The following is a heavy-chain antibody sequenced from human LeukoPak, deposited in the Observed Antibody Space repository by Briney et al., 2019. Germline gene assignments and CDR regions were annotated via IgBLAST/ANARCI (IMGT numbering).Heavy chain of an antibody. CDR2: ISSSGSTI. CDR3: ARERADILTGYYITLFDY. D-gene: IGHD3-9*01. V-gene: IGHV3-11*01. J-gene: IGHJ4*02. Sequence: GGSLRLSCAASGFTFSDYYMSWIRQAPGKGLEWVSYISSSGSTIYYADSVKGRFTISRDNAKNSLYLQMNSLRAEDTAVYYCARERADILTGYYITLFDYWGQGTLVTVSS. CDR1: GFTFSDYY.